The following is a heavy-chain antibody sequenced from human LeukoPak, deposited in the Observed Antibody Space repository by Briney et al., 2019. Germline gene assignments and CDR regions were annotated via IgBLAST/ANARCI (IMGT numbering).Heavy chain of an antibody. CDR3: ATSGYHYGLVDY. V-gene: IGHV3-21*01. CDR1: GLTFSFSVYS. CDR2: MISSSSYI. Sequence: SGGSLRLSCAASGLTFSFSVYSMDWVRQAPGKGLEWVSSMISSSSYIYYAASVKGLFTISRDNAKNSLYLQMNTLRAEDTAVYYCATSGYHYGLVDYWGQGTLVTVSS. D-gene: IGHD5-18*01. J-gene: IGHJ4*02.